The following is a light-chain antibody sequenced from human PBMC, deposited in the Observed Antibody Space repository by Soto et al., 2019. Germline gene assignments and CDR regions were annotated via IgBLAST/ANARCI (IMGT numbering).Light chain of an antibody. CDR3: AAWDDSLNALV. CDR1: TSNIRINP. V-gene: IGLV1-44*01. J-gene: IGLJ2*01. Sequence: QSVLTQPPSASGTPGQRVTISCSGTTSNIRINPVNWYQHLPGTATKLLSFTNDQRPSGVPNRLSGSKSGTSAALAISGPQSGYEADYYFAAWDDSLNALVFGGGTKLTVL. CDR2: TND.